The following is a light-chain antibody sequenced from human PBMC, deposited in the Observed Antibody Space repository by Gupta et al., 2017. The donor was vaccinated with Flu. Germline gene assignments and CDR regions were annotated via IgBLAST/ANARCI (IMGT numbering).Light chain of an antibody. CDR1: TGTVTSGHY. CDR2: DTN. V-gene: IGLV7-46*01. J-gene: IGLJ3*02. Sequence: QAVVTQEPSLTVSPGGPVHLTCGSNTGTVTSGHYPYWFQQKPGQAPRTLIYDTNNKHSWTPDRFSGSLLGGKAALTLSGAQPEDEADYYCFLSYNDARRVFGGGTKLTVL. CDR3: FLSYNDARRV.